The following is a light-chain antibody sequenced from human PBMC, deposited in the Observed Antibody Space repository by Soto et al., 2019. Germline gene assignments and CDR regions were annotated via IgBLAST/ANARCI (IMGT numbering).Light chain of an antibody. V-gene: IGKV3-20*01. CDR2: GAS. CDR3: QQSGDSQWT. Sequence: EIVLTQSPGTRSLSPGERATLSCRASQSVQFNYVAWYQQKPGQAPRLLMYGASSRATGIPDRFSGSGSGMDCTITISSLAKEDGAVYYCQQSGDSQWTFGQGTKVDIK. CDR1: QSVQFNY. J-gene: IGKJ1*01.